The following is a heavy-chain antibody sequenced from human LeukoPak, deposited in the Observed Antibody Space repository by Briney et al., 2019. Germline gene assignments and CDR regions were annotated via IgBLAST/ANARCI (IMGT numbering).Heavy chain of an antibody. V-gene: IGHV3-30*18. D-gene: IGHD3-10*01. CDR2: ISYDGSNK. CDR1: GFTFSSYG. CDR3: AKDNGRGGWPFYFDY. J-gene: IGHJ4*02. Sequence: GGSLRLSCAASGFTFSSYGMHWVRQAPGKGLEWVAVISYDGSNKYYADSVKGRFTISRDNSKNTLYLQMNSLRAEDTAVYYCAKDNGRGGWPFYFDYWGQGTLVTVSS.